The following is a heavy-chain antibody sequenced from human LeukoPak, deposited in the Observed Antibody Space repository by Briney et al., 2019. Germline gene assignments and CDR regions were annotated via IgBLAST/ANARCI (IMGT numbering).Heavy chain of an antibody. J-gene: IGHJ4*02. V-gene: IGHV4-59*01. D-gene: IGHD5-18*01. CDR3: ARKGHTAGLDY. CDR1: GGTISTYY. CDR2: IYYSESN. Sequence: SETLSITCTVSGGTISTYYWSWIRQPPGKGLDWLGYIYYSESNNYNPSLKSRVNISQDRSKNRLSLKLSSVTGADTAVYYCARKGHTAGLDYWGQGALVTVSS.